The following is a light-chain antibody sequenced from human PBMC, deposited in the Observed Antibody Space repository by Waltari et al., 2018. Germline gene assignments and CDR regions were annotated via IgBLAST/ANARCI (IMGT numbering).Light chain of an antibody. CDR3: QQSFRTPWT. J-gene: IGKJ1*01. V-gene: IGKV1-39*01. CDR2: NAS. Sequence: DIQLTQSPSSLSASVGDIVTITCRSSQSITSYLNWYQQKPGKAPKLLIYNASKLQSGVPSRFSGSGSGTDFTLTISSLQPEDFATYYCQQSFRTPWTFGLGTKVEIK. CDR1: QSITSY.